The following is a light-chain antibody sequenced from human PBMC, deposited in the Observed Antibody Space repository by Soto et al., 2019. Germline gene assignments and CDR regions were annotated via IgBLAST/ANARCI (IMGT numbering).Light chain of an antibody. CDR2: DAS. CDR1: QSISSW. CDR3: LQDNRYGVT. Sequence: DIQMTQSPSTLSASVGDRVTITCRASQSISSWLAWYQQKPGKAPKLLIYDASSLESGVPSRFSGSGSGTEFTLTISSLQPDDFADYFCLQDNRYGVTVDQVTKVAI. V-gene: IGKV1-5*01. J-gene: IGKJ1*01.